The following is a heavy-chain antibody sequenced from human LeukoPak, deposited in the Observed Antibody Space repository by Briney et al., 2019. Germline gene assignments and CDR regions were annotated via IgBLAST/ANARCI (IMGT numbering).Heavy chain of an antibody. Sequence: SETLSLTCTVSGGSISSYYWSWIRQPAGKGLEWIGRIYTSGSTNYNPSLKSRVTMSVDTSKNQFSLKLSSVTAADTAVYYCARDITMVRGVIGNWFDPWGQGTLVTVSS. CDR3: ARDITMVRGVIGNWFDP. J-gene: IGHJ5*02. CDR2: IYTSGST. V-gene: IGHV4-4*07. D-gene: IGHD3-10*01. CDR1: GGSISSYY.